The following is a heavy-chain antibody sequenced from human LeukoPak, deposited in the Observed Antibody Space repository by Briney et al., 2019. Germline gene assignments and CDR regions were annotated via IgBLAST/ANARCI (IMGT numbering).Heavy chain of an antibody. CDR3: ARDSPGYLAYDS. J-gene: IGHJ4*02. CDR1: GFTFSTYW. Sequence: GGSLRLSCAASGFTFSTYWMTWVRQAPGKGPEWVANIKEDGSATYYVDSVKGRFTISRDNAKKSLYLQMNSLRAQDTAVYYCARDSPGYLAYDSWGQGTLVTVSS. D-gene: IGHD1-1*01. CDR2: IKEDGSAT. V-gene: IGHV3-7*04.